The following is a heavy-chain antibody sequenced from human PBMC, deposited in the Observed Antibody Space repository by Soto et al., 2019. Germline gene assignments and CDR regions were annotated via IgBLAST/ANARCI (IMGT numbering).Heavy chain of an antibody. CDR3: ERDPWFGELLYPDYYYGMDV. CDR2: IWYDGSNK. J-gene: IGHJ6*02. D-gene: IGHD3-10*01. Sequence: GGSLRLSCAASGFTFSSYGMHWVRQAPGKRLEWVAVIWYDGSNKYYADSVKGRFTISRDNSKNTLYLQMNSLRAEDTAVYYCERDPWFGELLYPDYYYGMDVRGQGTTVTVSS. V-gene: IGHV3-33*01. CDR1: GFTFSSYG.